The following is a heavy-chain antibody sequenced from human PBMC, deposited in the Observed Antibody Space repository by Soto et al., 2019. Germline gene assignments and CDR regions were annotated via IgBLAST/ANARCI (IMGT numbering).Heavy chain of an antibody. V-gene: IGHV4-34*01. CDR2: INHSGST. Sequence: PSETLSLTCAVYGGSFSGYYWSWIRQPPGKGLEWIGEINHSGSTNYNPSLKSRVTISVDTSKNQFSLKLSSVTAADTAVYYCARSRSITIFGVVIAYNWFDPWGQGTLVTVSS. J-gene: IGHJ5*02. CDR1: GGSFSGYY. CDR3: ARSRSITIFGVVIAYNWFDP. D-gene: IGHD3-3*01.